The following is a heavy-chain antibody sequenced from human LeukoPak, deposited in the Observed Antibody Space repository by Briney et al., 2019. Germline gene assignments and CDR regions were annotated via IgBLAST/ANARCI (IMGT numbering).Heavy chain of an antibody. J-gene: IGHJ5*02. CDR1: GGSISNYY. CDR3: ARSPVGATFWFDP. Sequence: SETLSLTCTVSGGSISNYYWSWIRQPAGKGLEWIGRIYTIGSTIYNPSLKSRVSLSVDTSKNQFSLKLYSVAAADTAVYYCARSPVGATFWFDPWGQGTLVTVSS. V-gene: IGHV4-4*07. D-gene: IGHD1-26*01. CDR2: IYTIGST.